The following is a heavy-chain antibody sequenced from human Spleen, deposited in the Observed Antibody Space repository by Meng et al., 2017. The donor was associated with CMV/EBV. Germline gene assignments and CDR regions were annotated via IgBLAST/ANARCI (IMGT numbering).Heavy chain of an antibody. D-gene: IGHD5-12*01. Sequence: SETLSLTCAVYGGSFSGYYWSWIRQPPGKGLEWIGEINHSGSTNYNPSLKSRVTISVDTSKNQFSLKLSSVTAADTAVYYCARWRYSGYDYYYFDYWGQGTLVTVSS. V-gene: IGHV4-34*01. CDR2: INHSGST. CDR3: ARWRYSGYDYYYFDY. J-gene: IGHJ4*02. CDR1: GGSFSGYY.